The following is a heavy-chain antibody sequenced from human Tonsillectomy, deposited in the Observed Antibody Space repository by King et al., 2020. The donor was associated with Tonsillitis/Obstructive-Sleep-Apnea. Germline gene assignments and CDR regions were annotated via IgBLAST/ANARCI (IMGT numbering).Heavy chain of an antibody. CDR3: ARDKVVGPTKFDY. J-gene: IGHJ4*02. CDR2: MRQDGREI. CDR1: GFTFSDYW. D-gene: IGHD1-26*01. V-gene: IGHV3-7*01. Sequence: VQLVESGGGLVQPGGSLRLSCGASGFTFSDYWMSWVRQAPGKGLEWVANMRQDGREIYYLDSVKGRFTISRDNADNSLHLQMNSLRAEDTAVYYCARDKVVGPTKFDYWGQGTLVTVSS.